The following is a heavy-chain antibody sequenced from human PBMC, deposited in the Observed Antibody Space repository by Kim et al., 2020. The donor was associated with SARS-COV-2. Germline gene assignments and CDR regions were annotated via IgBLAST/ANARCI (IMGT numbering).Heavy chain of an antibody. V-gene: IGHV4-59*08. D-gene: IGHD3-10*01. CDR2: IYYSGST. J-gene: IGHJ4*02. CDR1: GGSISSYY. Sequence: SETLSLTCTVSGGSISSYYWSWIRQPPGKGLEWIGYIYYSGSTNYNPSLKSRVTISVDTSKNQFSLKLSSVTAADTAVYYCARLRGWNYYGSGEDYFDYWGQGTLVTVSS. CDR3: ARLRGWNYYGSGEDYFDY.